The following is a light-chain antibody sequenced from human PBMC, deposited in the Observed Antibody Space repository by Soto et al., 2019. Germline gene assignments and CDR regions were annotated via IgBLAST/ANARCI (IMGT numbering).Light chain of an antibody. CDR1: QSISSY. Sequence: VQTTQSLSLLVASVEDRVTITCRASQSISSYLNWYHQKPWKAPKLLIYAASSLQSGVPSRFSGSGSGTDFTLTIISLQPEEFATYYCQLSSIPTLTFGGGTKVEIK. J-gene: IGKJ4*01. V-gene: IGKV1-39*01. CDR3: QLSSIPTLT. CDR2: AAS.